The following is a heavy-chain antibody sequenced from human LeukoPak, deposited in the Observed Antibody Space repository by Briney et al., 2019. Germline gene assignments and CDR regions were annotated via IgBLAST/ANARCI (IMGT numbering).Heavy chain of an antibody. CDR1: GFTFSSYG. Sequence: PGGSLRLSCTASGFTFSSYGMHWVRQAPGKGLEWVAFIRYDGSNKYYADSVKGRFTISRDNSKNTLYLQMNSLRAEDTAVYYCAKMQLKAGESDYWGQGTLVTVSP. V-gene: IGHV3-30*02. CDR2: IRYDGSNK. D-gene: IGHD3-10*01. J-gene: IGHJ4*02. CDR3: AKMQLKAGESDY.